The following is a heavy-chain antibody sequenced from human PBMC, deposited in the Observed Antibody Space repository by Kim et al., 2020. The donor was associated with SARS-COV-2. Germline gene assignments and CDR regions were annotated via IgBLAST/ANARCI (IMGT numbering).Heavy chain of an antibody. CDR1: GYSFTSYW. CDR3: ARRGGYCSSTSCYGRVGYYYYGMDV. J-gene: IGHJ6*02. V-gene: IGHV5-51*01. Sequence: GESLKISCKGSGYSFTSYWIGWVRQMPGKGLEWMGIIYPGDSDTRYSPSFQGQVTISADKSISTAYLQWSSLKASDTAMYYCARRGGYCSSTSCYGRVGYYYYGMDVWGQGTTVTVSS. D-gene: IGHD2-2*03. CDR2: IYPGDSDT.